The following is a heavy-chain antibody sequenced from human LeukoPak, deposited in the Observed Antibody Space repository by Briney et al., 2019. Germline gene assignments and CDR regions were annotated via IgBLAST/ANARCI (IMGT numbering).Heavy chain of an antibody. V-gene: IGHV4-30-2*01. CDR2: IYHSGST. J-gene: IGHJ4*02. CDR1: GGPISSGGYS. CDR3: AREAVTDGLFDY. D-gene: IGHD4-17*01. Sequence: SQTLSLTCAVSGGPISSGGYSWSWIRQPPGKGLEWIGYIYHSGSTYYNPSLKSRVTISVDRSKNQFSLKLSSVTAADTAVYYCAREAVTDGLFDYWGQGTLVTVSS.